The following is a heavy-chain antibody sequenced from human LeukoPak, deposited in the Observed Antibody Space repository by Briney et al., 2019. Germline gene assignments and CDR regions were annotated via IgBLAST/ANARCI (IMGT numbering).Heavy chain of an antibody. Sequence: ASVKVSCKVSGYTLTELSMHWVRQAPGKGLEWMGGFDPEDGETIYAQKFQGRVTMTEDTSTDTAYMELSSLGSEDTAVYYCATEGNSRDWFDPWGQGTLVTVSS. J-gene: IGHJ5*02. D-gene: IGHD4-23*01. CDR1: GYTLTELS. V-gene: IGHV1-24*01. CDR3: ATEGNSRDWFDP. CDR2: FDPEDGET.